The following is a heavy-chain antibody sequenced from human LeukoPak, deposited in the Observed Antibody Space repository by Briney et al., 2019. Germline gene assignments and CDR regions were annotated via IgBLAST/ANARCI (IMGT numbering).Heavy chain of an antibody. CDR1: GFTFSSYW. D-gene: IGHD3-9*01. V-gene: IGHV3-7*03. CDR3: ARDYTGYFP. CDR2: IKTDGSEK. Sequence: PGGSVRLSCEASGFTFSSYWMSWVRQAPGKGLEWVANIKTDGSEKYYVDSVKGRFTISRDNAKNSLYLQMNSLRAEDTAVYYCARDYTGYFPWGQGTLVIVSS. J-gene: IGHJ5*02.